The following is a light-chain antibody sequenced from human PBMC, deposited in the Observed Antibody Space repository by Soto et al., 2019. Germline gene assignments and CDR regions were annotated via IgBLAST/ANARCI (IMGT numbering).Light chain of an antibody. Sequence: EIVMTQSPATLSVSPGERATLSCRASQSVSSNLAWYQQKPGQAPRLLIYGASTRATGIPARFSDSGSGTEFTLTISRLQSEDFAVYYCQQYNNWPRTFGQGPKLEIK. V-gene: IGKV3-15*01. CDR3: QQYNNWPRT. J-gene: IGKJ2*01. CDR2: GAS. CDR1: QSVSSN.